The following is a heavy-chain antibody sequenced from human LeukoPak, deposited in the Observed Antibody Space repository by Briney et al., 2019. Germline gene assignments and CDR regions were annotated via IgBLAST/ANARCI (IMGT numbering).Heavy chain of an antibody. V-gene: IGHV4-34*01. Sequence: SETLSLTCAVYGGSFSGYYWSWIRQPPGKGLEWIGEINHSGSTNYNPSLKSRVTISVDTSKNQFSLKLSSVTAADTAVNYCARDISSGWYLGRFDPWGQGTLVTVSS. J-gene: IGHJ5*02. CDR2: INHSGST. CDR1: GGSFSGYY. D-gene: IGHD6-19*01. CDR3: ARDISSGWYLGRFDP.